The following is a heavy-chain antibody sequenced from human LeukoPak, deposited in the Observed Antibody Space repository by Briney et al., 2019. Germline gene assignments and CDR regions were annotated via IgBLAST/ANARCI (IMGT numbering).Heavy chain of an antibody. CDR2: INHSGST. CDR3: ARHHAYDYVWGSYPRGAFDI. CDR1: GGSFSGYY. V-gene: IGHV4-34*01. Sequence: SETLSLTCAVYGGSFSGYYWSWIRQPPGKGLEWIGEINHSGSTNYNPSLKSRVTISVDTSKNQFSLKLSSVTAADTAVYYCARHHAYDYVWGSYPRGAFDIWGQGAMVTVSS. D-gene: IGHD3-16*01. J-gene: IGHJ3*02.